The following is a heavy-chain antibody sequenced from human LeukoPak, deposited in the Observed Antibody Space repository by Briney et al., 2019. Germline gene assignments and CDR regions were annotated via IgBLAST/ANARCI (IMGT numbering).Heavy chain of an antibody. CDR3: ARDFTNDYYYGMDV. Sequence: ASVKVSCKASGYTFTGYYMHWVRQAPGQGLEWMGWINPNSGGTNYAQKFQGRVTMTRDTSISTAYMELSRLRSDDTAVYYCARDFTNDYYYGMDVCGQGTTVTVSS. V-gene: IGHV1-2*02. D-gene: IGHD2-8*01. CDR2: INPNSGGT. CDR1: GYTFTGYY. J-gene: IGHJ6*02.